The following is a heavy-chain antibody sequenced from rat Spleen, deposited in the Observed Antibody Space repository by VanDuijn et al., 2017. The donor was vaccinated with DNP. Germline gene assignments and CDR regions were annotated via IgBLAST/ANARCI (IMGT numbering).Heavy chain of an antibody. D-gene: IGHD1-6*01. CDR3: ARQGGIPRIIAIHFNY. V-gene: IGHV5S13*01. CDR1: GFTFSNYG. Sequence: EVQLVESGGGLVQPGRSLKLSCAASGFTFSNYGMAWVRQAPTKGLEWVASISAGGGNTYYRDSVKGRFTISRENAENTQYLQMNSLRSEDTATYYCARQGGIPRIIAIHFNYWGQGVMVTVSS. J-gene: IGHJ2*01. CDR2: ISAGGGNT.